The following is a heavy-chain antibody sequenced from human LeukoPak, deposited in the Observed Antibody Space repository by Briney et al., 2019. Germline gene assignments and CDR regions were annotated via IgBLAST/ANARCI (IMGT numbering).Heavy chain of an antibody. V-gene: IGHV3-23*01. Sequence: GGSLRLSCAASGFTFSSYAMSWVRQAPGKGLEWVSAISGSGDSTYYADSVKGRFTISRDNSKNTLYLQMNSLRAEDTALYYCARELGYCSSTSCYSSWAFDYWGQGTLVTVSS. D-gene: IGHD2-2*01. CDR3: ARELGYCSSTSCYSSWAFDY. J-gene: IGHJ4*02. CDR2: ISGSGDST. CDR1: GFTFSSYA.